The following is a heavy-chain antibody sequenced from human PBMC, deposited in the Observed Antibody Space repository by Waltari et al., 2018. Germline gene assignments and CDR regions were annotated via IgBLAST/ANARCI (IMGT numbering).Heavy chain of an antibody. V-gene: IGHV4-38-2*01. Sequence: QVQLQESGPGLVKPSETLSLTCAVSGYSIRSGYYWGWIRLPPGKGLEWIGSIYHSGSTYYNPSLKSRVTISVDTSKNQFSLKLSSVTAADTAVYYCATLGPYYDFWSGGVLGDYWGQGTLVTVSS. D-gene: IGHD3-3*01. CDR3: ATLGPYYDFWSGGVLGDY. CDR2: IYHSGST. J-gene: IGHJ4*02. CDR1: GYSIRSGYY.